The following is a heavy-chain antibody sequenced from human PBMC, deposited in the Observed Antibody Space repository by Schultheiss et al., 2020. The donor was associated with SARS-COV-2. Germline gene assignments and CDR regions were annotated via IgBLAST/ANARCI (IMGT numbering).Heavy chain of an antibody. CDR2: IYSGGST. CDR3: AKVTSHGSGRAFDY. Sequence: GGSLRLSCAASGFTFSSYAMHWVRQAPGKGLEWVSVIYSGGSTYYADSVKGRFTISRDNAKNSLYLQMNSLRAEDTAVYYCAKVTSHGSGRAFDYWGQGTLVTVSS. CDR1: GFTFSSYA. V-gene: IGHV3-23*03. J-gene: IGHJ4*02. D-gene: IGHD3-10*01.